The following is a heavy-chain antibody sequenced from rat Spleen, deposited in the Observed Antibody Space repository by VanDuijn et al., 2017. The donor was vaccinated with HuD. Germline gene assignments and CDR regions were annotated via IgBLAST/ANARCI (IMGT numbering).Heavy chain of an antibody. D-gene: IGHD1-2*01. CDR2: ISSGGST. CDR1: GFSLISNG. J-gene: IGHJ2*01. Sequence: QVQLKESGPGLVQPSQTLSLTCTVSGFSLISNGVSWVRQPPGKGLEWIAAISSGGSTYYNSALKSRLNINRDTSKSQIFLQMNSLQTEDTATYYCAREQLWFDYWGQGVMVTVSS. CDR3: AREQLWFDY. V-gene: IGHV2S12*01.